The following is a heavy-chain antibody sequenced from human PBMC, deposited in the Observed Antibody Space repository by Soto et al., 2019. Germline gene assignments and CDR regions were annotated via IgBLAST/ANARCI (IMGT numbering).Heavy chain of an antibody. V-gene: IGHV3-21*01. CDR3: AGGYSDCGIYFVY. Sequence: GGSLRLSCAASGFTFSSYSMNWVRQAPGKGLEWVSSISSSSSYIYYADSVKGRFTISRDNAKNSLYLQMNSLRAEDTAVYYCAGGYSDCGIYFVYWGQGTLVTVSS. CDR2: ISSSSSYI. D-gene: IGHD5-18*01. CDR1: GFTFSSYS. J-gene: IGHJ4*02.